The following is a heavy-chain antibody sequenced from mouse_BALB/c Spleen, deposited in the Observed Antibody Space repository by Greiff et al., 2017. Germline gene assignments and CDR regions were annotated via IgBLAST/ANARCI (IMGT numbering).Heavy chain of an antibody. V-gene: IGHV1S29*02. Sequence: EVQLQQSGPELVKPGASVKISCKASGYTFTDYNMHWVKQSHGKSLEWIGYIYPYNGGTGYNQKFKSKATLTVDNSSSTAYMELRSLTSEDSAVYYCARLGYDDYFDYWGQGTTLPVSS. CDR1: GYTFTDYN. D-gene: IGHD2-2*01. CDR3: ARLGYDDYFDY. CDR2: IYPYNGGT. J-gene: IGHJ2*01.